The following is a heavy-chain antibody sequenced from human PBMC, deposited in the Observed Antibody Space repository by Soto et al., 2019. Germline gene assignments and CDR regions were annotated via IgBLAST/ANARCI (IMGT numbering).Heavy chain of an antibody. CDR3: ARDRRITMVRGVNHYYYGMDV. J-gene: IGHJ6*02. D-gene: IGHD3-10*01. CDR1: GGSISSGGYS. CDR2: IYHSGST. V-gene: IGHV4-30-2*01. Sequence: SETLSLTCSVSGGSISSGGYSWSWIRQPPEKGQEWIGYIYHSGSTYYNPSLKSRVTISVDKSKNQFSLKLSSVTAADTAVYYCARDRRITMVRGVNHYYYGMDVWGQGTTVTVS.